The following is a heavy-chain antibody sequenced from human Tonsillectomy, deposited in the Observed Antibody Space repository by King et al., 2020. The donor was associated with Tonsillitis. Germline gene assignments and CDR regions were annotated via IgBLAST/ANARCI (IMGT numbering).Heavy chain of an antibody. V-gene: IGHV3-30*02. CDR3: GKARLVEMATSIDF. Sequence: VQLVESGGGVVQPGGSLRLSCEASGFTFSTYGIHWVRQAPGKGLEWVTFIRYDGSDKYYAESVKGRFTISKDNYKNAVYLQMNSLRIEDTAVYYCGKARLVEMATSIDFWGQGTLVTVSS. CDR1: GFTFSTYG. D-gene: IGHD5-24*01. CDR2: IRYDGSDK. J-gene: IGHJ4*02.